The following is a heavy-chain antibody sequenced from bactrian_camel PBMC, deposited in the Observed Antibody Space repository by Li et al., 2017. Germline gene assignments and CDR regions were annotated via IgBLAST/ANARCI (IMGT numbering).Heavy chain of an antibody. CDR2: VNIGGRGT. CDR3: AKLGTRWSEFPY. J-gene: IGHJ4*01. D-gene: IGHD5*01. CDR1: GFTFGDYA. Sequence: VQLVESGGGLVQPGGSLRLSCTTSGFTFGDYAMSWVRQAPGKGLEWVSAVNIGGRGTDYSESVKGRFTISRDNAKNTLYLQLNSLKTEDTAMYYCAKLGTRWSEFPYWGQGTQVTVS. V-gene: IGHV3S31*01.